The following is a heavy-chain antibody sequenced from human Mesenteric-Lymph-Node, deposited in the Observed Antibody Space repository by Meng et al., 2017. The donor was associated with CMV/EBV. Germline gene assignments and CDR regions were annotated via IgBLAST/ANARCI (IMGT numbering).Heavy chain of an antibody. Sequence: GESLKISCAASGFTFSSYSMNWDRQAPGKGMEWVSAISSSRSYIYYADSVKGRFTISRDNAKNSLYLQRNSLRAEDTAVYYCARGLVGATWDAFDIWGQGTMVTVSS. J-gene: IGHJ3*02. V-gene: IGHV3-21*01. CDR2: ISSSRSYI. CDR3: ARGLVGATWDAFDI. CDR1: GFTFSSYS. D-gene: IGHD1-26*01.